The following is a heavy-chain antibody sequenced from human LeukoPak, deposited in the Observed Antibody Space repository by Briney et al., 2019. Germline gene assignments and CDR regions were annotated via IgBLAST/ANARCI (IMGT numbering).Heavy chain of an antibody. CDR2: INHSGST. D-gene: IGHD6-13*01. J-gene: IGHJ4*02. CDR3: ARYGVSLDY. V-gene: IGHV4-34*01. CDR1: GGSFSGYY. Sequence: PSETLSLTCAVYGGSFSGYYWSWIRQPPGKGLEWIGEINHSGSTNYNPSLKSRVTISVDTSKDQFSLKLSSVTAADTAVYYCARYGVSLDYWGQGTLVTVSS.